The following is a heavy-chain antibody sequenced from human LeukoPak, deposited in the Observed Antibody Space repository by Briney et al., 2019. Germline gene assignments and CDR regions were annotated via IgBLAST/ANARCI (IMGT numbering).Heavy chain of an antibody. V-gene: IGHV1-46*01. CDR3: ARCVVPAAHFDY. J-gene: IGHJ4*02. CDR1: GYTFGAYY. D-gene: IGHD2-2*01. Sequence: ASVKVSCKASGYTFGAYYMHWVRQAPGQGLEWMGIINPSGGSTSYAQKFQGRVTMTRDTSTSTVYMELSSLRSEDTAVYYCARCVVPAAHFDYWGQGTLVTVSS. CDR2: INPSGGST.